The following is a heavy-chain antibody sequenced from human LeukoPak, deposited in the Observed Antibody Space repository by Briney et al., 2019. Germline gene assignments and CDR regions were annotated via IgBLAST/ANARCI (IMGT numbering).Heavy chain of an antibody. CDR3: ASRYYYIDY. Sequence: KPSETLSLTCAVYGGSFSGYYWSWIRQPPGKGLEWIGEINHSGSTNYNPSLKGRVTISVDTSKNQFSLKLSSVTAADTAVYYCASRYYYIDYWGQGTLVTVSS. V-gene: IGHV4-34*01. CDR2: INHSGST. D-gene: IGHD3-22*01. CDR1: GGSFSGYY. J-gene: IGHJ4*02.